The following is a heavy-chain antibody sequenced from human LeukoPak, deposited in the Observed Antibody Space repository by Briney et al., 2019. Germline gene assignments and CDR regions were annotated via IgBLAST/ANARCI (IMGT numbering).Heavy chain of an antibody. CDR2: FDPEDGET. D-gene: IGHD6-19*01. CDR3: ARGWGSGWYNGPEYYFDY. CDR1: GYTLTELS. J-gene: IGHJ4*02. V-gene: IGHV1-24*01. Sequence: GASVKVSCKVSGYTLTELSMHWVRQAPGKGLEWMGGFDPEDGETIYAQKFQGRVTMTEDTSTDTAYMELSSLRSEDTAVYYCARGWGSGWYNGPEYYFDYWGQGTLVTVSS.